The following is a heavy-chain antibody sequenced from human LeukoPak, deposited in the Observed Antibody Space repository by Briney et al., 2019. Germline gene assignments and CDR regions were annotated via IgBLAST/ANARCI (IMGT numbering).Heavy chain of an antibody. CDR2: ISGSGGHT. CDR1: GFTFSSYA. Sequence: PGGSLRLSCAASGFTFSSYAMSWVRQAPGKGLEWVSAISGSGGHTYYTDSVKGRFTISRDNSKNTLYLQMNSLRAEDTAVYYCAKVKHGIPRSDILTGYPIYWGQGTLVTVSS. V-gene: IGHV3-23*01. D-gene: IGHD3-9*01. J-gene: IGHJ4*02. CDR3: AKVKHGIPRSDILTGYPIY.